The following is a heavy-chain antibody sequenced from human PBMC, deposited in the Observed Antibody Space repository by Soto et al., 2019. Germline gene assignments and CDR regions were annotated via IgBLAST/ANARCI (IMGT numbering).Heavy chain of an antibody. D-gene: IGHD1-26*01. CDR1: GFSVSYNF. CDR3: ARDGNGQSGSPH. CDR2: IYSGGHT. Sequence: EVQLVETGGGLIQPGGSLRLSCAVSGFSVSYNFMIWVRQAPGKGLEWVSLIYSGGHTAYADSVRGRFAISRDGSMNTLYLQMNSLRVEDTAVYYCARDGNGQSGSPHWGQRTLVTVSS. J-gene: IGHJ4*02. V-gene: IGHV3-53*02.